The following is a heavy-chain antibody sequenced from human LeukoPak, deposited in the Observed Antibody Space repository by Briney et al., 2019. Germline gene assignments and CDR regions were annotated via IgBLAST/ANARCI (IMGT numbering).Heavy chain of an antibody. CDR2: INPSGGST. D-gene: IGHD3-22*01. J-gene: IGHJ4*02. CDR3: ARDGGRDYYDSSGLDY. V-gene: IGHV1-46*01. CDR1: GYTFTSYY. Sequence: ASVKVSCKASGYTFTSYYMHWVRQAPGQGLEWMGIINPSGGSTSYAQKFQGRVTMTRDTSTSTVYMELSSLRSEDTAVYYCARDGGRDYYDSSGLDYWGQGTLVTVSS.